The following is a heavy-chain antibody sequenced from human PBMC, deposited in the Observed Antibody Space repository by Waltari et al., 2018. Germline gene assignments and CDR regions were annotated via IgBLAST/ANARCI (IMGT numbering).Heavy chain of an antibody. CDR1: GGSISSSNW. Sequence: QVQLQESGPGLVKPSGTLSLTCAVSGGSISSSNWWSWVSQPPGKGLEWIGELYHSGSTTHNPSLKSRVTISVDKSKNQFSLKLSSVTAADTAVYYCAREVGGVVAATHWFDPWGQGTLVTVSS. CDR2: LYHSGST. J-gene: IGHJ5*02. D-gene: IGHD2-15*01. CDR3: AREVGGVVAATHWFDP. V-gene: IGHV4-4*02.